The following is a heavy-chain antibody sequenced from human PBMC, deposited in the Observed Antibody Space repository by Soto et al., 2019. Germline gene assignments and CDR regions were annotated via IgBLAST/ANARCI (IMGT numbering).Heavy chain of an antibody. J-gene: IGHJ4*02. D-gene: IGHD5-12*01. CDR2: ISGGGDKI. V-gene: IGHV3-23*01. CDR1: GFTFSSYT. CDR3: ARWDGYGDY. Sequence: EVQLLQSGGGLVQPGGSLRLSCAASGFTFSSYTINWVRQAPGKGLEWVSGISGGGDKIWQPDSVKGRFTISRDNSQNTVYLQTNSLRADDTAVYYCARWDGYGDYWGQGTLVTVSS.